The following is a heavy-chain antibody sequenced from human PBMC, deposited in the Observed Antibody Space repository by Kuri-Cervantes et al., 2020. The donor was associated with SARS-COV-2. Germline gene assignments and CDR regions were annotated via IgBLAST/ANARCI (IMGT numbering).Heavy chain of an antibody. CDR3: ARCPSSSWYSDAFDI. V-gene: IGHV3-11*04. J-gene: IGHJ3*02. D-gene: IGHD6-13*01. Sequence: LSLTCAASGFTFSDYYMSWIRQAPGKGLEWVSYISSSSSTIYYADSVKGRFTISRDTAKNSLYLQMNSLRAEDTAVYYCARCPSSSWYSDAFDIWGQGTMVTVSS. CDR1: GFTFSDYY. CDR2: ISSSSSTI.